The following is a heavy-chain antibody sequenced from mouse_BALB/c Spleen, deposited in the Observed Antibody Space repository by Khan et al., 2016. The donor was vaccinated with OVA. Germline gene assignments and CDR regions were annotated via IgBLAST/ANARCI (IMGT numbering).Heavy chain of an antibody. CDR1: GFSLSNYG. V-gene: IGHV2-9*02. J-gene: IGHJ3*01. Sequence: QVQLKESGPGLVAPSQTLSITCTVSGFSLSNYGVHWVRQPPGKGLEWLGVIWAGGSTNHNSALMSSLSISKDDSKGQVFLKMNSRQTDDTAMYYCARAFYNGAWFAYWGQGTLVTVSA. CDR2: IWAGGST. CDR3: ARAFYNGAWFAY. D-gene: IGHD1-3*01.